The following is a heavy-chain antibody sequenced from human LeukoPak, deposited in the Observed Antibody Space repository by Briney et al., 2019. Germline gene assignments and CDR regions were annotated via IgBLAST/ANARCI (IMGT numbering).Heavy chain of an antibody. J-gene: IGHJ5*02. CDR2: IIPILGIA. Sequence: SVKVSCKASGGTFSSYTISWVRQAPGQGLEWMGRIIPILGIANYAQKFQRRVTITADKSTSTAYMELSSLRSEDTAVYYCASTYYYGSGSQNWFDPWGQGTLVTVSS. CDR1: GGTFSSYT. D-gene: IGHD3-10*01. V-gene: IGHV1-69*02. CDR3: ASTYYYGSGSQNWFDP.